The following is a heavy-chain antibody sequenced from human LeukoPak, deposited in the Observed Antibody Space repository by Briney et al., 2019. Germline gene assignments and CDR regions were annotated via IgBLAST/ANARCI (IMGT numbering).Heavy chain of an antibody. V-gene: IGHV3-43*01. D-gene: IGHD1-26*01. J-gene: IGHJ4*02. CDR2: ISWDGGST. Sequence: GGSLRLSCAASGFTFDDYTMHWVHQAPGKGLEWVSLISWDGGSTYYADSVKGRFTISRDNSKNSLYLQMNSLRTEDTASYYCAKGVGELGISFDYWGQGTLVTVSS. CDR3: AKGVGELGISFDY. CDR1: GFTFDDYT.